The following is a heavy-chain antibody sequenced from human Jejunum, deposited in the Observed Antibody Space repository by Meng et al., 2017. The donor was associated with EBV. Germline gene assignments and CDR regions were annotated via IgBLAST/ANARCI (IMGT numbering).Heavy chain of an antibody. CDR3: ARLGGYASGTYYPIDP. D-gene: IGHD3-10*01. Sequence: QVQLPQWGAGLLKPSETLSLTCAVYGGSFSDYYWTWIRQPPGKGLEWIWEINHGGGAIYNPSLKSRVTISVDTSKNQFSLKLSSVTAADTAVYYCARLGGYASGTYYPIDPWGQGTLVTVSS. CDR2: INHGGGA. J-gene: IGHJ5*02. CDR1: GGSFSDYY. V-gene: IGHV4-34*01.